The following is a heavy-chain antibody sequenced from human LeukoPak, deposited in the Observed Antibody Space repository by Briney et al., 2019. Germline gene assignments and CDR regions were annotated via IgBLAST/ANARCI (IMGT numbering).Heavy chain of an antibody. CDR3: AVRPSGRTILTYDY. V-gene: IGHV3-23*01. CDR1: GFTFSSYA. Sequence: GGSLRLSCAASGFTFSSYAMSWVRQAPGKGLEWVSAISGSGGSTYYADSVKGRFTISRDNSKNTLYLQMNSLRAEDTAVYYCAVRPSGRTILTYDYWGQGTLVTVSS. J-gene: IGHJ4*02. D-gene: IGHD3-10*01. CDR2: ISGSGGST.